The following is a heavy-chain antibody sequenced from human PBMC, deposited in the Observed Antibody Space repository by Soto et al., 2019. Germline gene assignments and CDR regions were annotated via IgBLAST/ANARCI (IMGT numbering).Heavy chain of an antibody. J-gene: IGHJ4*02. Sequence: PSETLSLTCAVYGGSFSGYYWTWIRQPPGTGLEWIGEINHSGSTNSNPSLKSRVTISVDKSKSQFSLKLTSVTAADTAVYYCARKTYGRLFDFWGQGTLVTVSS. CDR3: ARKTYGRLFDF. CDR1: GGSFSGYY. V-gene: IGHV4-34*01. D-gene: IGHD4-17*01. CDR2: INHSGST.